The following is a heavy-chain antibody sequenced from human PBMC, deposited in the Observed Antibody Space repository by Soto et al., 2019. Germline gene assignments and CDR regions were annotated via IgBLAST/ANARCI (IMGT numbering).Heavy chain of an antibody. J-gene: IGHJ4*02. D-gene: IGHD3-10*01. CDR2: INSISSTI. CDR1: GFTFSSYS. V-gene: IGHV3-48*02. Sequence: EVQLVESGGGLVQPGGSLRLSCAASGFTFSSYSMNWVRQAPGKGLEWVSYINSISSTIFYADSVKGRFTISRDNAKNSLYLQMNSLRDEDTAVYYCARDLYYYGSGSGYFDYWGQGTLVTVSS. CDR3: ARDLYYYGSGSGYFDY.